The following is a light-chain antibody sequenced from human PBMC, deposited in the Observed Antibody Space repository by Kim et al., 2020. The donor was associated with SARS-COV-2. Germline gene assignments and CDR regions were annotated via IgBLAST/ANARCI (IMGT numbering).Light chain of an antibody. CDR3: QQYDDSPMYT. CDR1: QSVPRNY. V-gene: IGKV3-20*01. J-gene: IGKJ2*01. CDR2: GAS. Sequence: EIVLTQSPGTLSLSPGERATLSCRASQSVPRNYLAWYQHKPGQAPRLLTYGASSRATGIPDRFTGSGSGTDFTLTISRLEPEDFAVYYCQQYDDSPMYTFGQGTKLEI.